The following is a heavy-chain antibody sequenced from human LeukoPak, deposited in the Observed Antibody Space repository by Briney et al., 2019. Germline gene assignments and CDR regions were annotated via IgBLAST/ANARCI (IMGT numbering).Heavy chain of an antibody. Sequence: PGGSLRLSCAAFGFTFSTYEMNWVRQAPGKGLEWVSYISSSGSRIYYADSVKGRFTISRDNAKNSLYLQMNSLRAEDTAVYYCARDRINWNDGLDPWGQGTLVTVSS. V-gene: IGHV3-48*03. CDR2: ISSSGSRI. D-gene: IGHD1-20*01. CDR3: ARDRINWNDGLDP. CDR1: GFTFSTYE. J-gene: IGHJ5*02.